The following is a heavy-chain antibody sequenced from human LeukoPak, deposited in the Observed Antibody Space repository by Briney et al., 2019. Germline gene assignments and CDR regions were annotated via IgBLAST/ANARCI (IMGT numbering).Heavy chain of an antibody. CDR1: GFTFSSYA. J-gene: IGHJ4*02. CDR3: ARGSKFGSGWGHFDY. D-gene: IGHD6-19*01. CDR2: ISYDGSNK. Sequence: PGGSLRLSCAASGFTFSSYAMHWVRQAPGKGLEWVAVISYDGSNKYYADSVKGRFTISRDNSKNALYLQMNSLRAEDTAVYYCARGSKFGSGWGHFDYWGQGTLVTVSS. V-gene: IGHV3-30*01.